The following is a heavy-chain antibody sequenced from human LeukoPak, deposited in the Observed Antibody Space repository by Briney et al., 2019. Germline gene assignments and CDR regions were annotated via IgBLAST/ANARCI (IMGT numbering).Heavy chain of an antibody. J-gene: IGHJ6*03. CDR1: GYTFTGYY. CDR3: ARDGVVVPAAYHPYCYYYYYMDV. Sequence: GASVKVSCKASGYTFTGYYMNWVRQAPGQGLEWMGWINPNSGSTSYAQKFQGRVTMTRDTSISTAYMELSRLRSEDTAVYYCARDGVVVPAAYHPYCYYYYYMDVWGKGTTVTVSS. V-gene: IGHV1-2*02. CDR2: INPNSGST. D-gene: IGHD2-2*01.